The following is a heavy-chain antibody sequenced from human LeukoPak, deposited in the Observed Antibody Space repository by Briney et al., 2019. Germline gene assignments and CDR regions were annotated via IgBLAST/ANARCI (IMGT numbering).Heavy chain of an antibody. V-gene: IGHV3-30-3*01. Sequence: PGRSLRLSCAASGFTFSSYAMHWVRQAPGKGLEWVAVISYDGSNKYYADSVKGRFTISRDNSKNTLYLQMNSLRAEDTAVYYCAKDLSPIVAMGVWGQGTTVTVSS. J-gene: IGHJ6*02. CDR2: ISYDGSNK. CDR1: GFTFSSYA. CDR3: AKDLSPIVAMGV. D-gene: IGHD5-12*01.